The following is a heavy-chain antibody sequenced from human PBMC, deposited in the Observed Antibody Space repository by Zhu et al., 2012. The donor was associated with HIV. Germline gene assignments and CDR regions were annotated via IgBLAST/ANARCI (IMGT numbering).Heavy chain of an antibody. CDR2: IYYSGST. Sequence: QVQLQESGPGLVKPSETLSLTCTVSGGSISSSSYYWGWIRQPPGKGLEWIGSIYYSGSTYYNPSLKSRVTISVDTSKNQFSLKLSSVTAADTAVYYCAGGSTRSGLDYWGQGTLVTVSS. CDR3: AGGSTRSGLDY. D-gene: IGHD6-19*01. V-gene: IGHV4-39*01. CDR1: GGSISSSSYY. J-gene: IGHJ4*02.